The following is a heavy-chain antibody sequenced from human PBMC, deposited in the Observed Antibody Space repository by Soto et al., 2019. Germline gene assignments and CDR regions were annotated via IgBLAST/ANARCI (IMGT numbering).Heavy chain of an antibody. CDR3: AREGHWNDLGAFDI. Sequence: GGSLRLSCAASGFTFSSYDMHWVRQATGKGLEWVSAIGTAGDTYYPGSVKGRFTISRENAKNSLYLQMNSLRAGDTAVYYCAREGHWNDLGAFDIWGQGTMVTVSS. V-gene: IGHV3-13*01. CDR2: IGTAGDT. J-gene: IGHJ3*02. D-gene: IGHD1-1*01. CDR1: GFTFSSYD.